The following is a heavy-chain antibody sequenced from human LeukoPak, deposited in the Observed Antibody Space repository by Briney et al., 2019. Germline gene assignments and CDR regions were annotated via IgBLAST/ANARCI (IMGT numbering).Heavy chain of an antibody. D-gene: IGHD6-13*01. Sequence: SQTLSLTCTVSGGSISSGTSYYWGWIRQPPGKGLEWIGSIYYSGSSYYNPSLKSRVSISVDTSKNQFSLRLASVTDTDTAVYYCARVKRDPYSSILYWGQGTLVTVSS. CDR1: GGSISSGTSYY. V-gene: IGHV4-39*01. CDR2: IYYSGSS. J-gene: IGHJ4*02. CDR3: ARVKRDPYSSILY.